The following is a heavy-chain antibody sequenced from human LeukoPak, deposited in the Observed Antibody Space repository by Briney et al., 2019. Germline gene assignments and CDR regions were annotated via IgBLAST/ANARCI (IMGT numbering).Heavy chain of an antibody. D-gene: IGHD3-16*01. CDR2: IYYSGST. CDR1: GGSISSSSYY. CDR3: ARGGSNFDY. Sequence: SETLSLTCTVSGGSISSSSYYWGWIRQPPGKGLEWIGSIYYSGSTYYNPSLKSRVTISVDTSKNQFSLKLSSVTAADTAVYYCARGGSNFDYWGQGTLVTVSS. V-gene: IGHV4-39*07. J-gene: IGHJ4*02.